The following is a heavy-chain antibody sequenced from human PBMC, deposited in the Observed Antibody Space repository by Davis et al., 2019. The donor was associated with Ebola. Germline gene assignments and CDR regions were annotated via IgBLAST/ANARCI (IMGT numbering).Heavy chain of an antibody. CDR3: ARASITGTTVDY. CDR1: GFTFSSYA. Sequence: KISCAASGFTFSSYAISWVRQAPGQGLEWMGGIIPIFGTANYAQKFQGRVTITADESTSTAYMELSSLRSEDTAVYYCARASITGTTVDYWGQGTLVTVSS. CDR2: IIPIFGTA. V-gene: IGHV1-69*01. D-gene: IGHD1-7*01. J-gene: IGHJ4*02.